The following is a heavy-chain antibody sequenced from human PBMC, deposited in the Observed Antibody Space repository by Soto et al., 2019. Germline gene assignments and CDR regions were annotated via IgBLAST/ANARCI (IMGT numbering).Heavy chain of an antibody. CDR2: IIPIFGTA. Sequence: ASVKVSCKASGGTFSSYAISWVRQAPGQGLEWMGGIIPIFGTANYAQKFQGRVTITADESTSTAYMELSSLRSEDTAVYYCASQGYDSSGYYYPAYWGQGTLVTVSS. V-gene: IGHV1-69*13. CDR3: ASQGYDSSGYYYPAY. CDR1: GGTFSSYA. J-gene: IGHJ4*02. D-gene: IGHD3-22*01.